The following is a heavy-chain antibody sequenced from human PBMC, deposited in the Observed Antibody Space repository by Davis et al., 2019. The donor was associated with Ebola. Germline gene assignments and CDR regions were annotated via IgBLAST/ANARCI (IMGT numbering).Heavy chain of an antibody. V-gene: IGHV1-8*01. CDR3: ARGIVNFDWLSNYYYYYGMDV. CDR1: GYTFTGYD. D-gene: IGHD3-9*01. Sequence: ASVKVSCKASGYTFTGYDINWVRQATGQGLEWLGWMNPNSGNTGYAQKFQGSITMTRNISISTAYMELSSLRSEDTAVYYCARGIVNFDWLSNYYYYYGMDVWGQGTTVTVSS. CDR2: MNPNSGNT. J-gene: IGHJ6*02.